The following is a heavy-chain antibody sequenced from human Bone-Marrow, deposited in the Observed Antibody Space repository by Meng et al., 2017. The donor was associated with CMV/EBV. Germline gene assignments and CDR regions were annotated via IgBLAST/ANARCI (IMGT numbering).Heavy chain of an antibody. CDR1: GFTFSSYG. CDR3: ARGVGTATGDAFDI. CDR2: IRYDGSNK. J-gene: IGHJ3*02. Sequence: GGSLRLSCAASGFTFSSYGMHWVRQAPGKGLEWVAFIRYDGSNKYYADSVKGRFTISRDNSKNTLYLQMNSLRAEDTAVYYCARGVGTATGDAFDIWGQGTMVTVSS. D-gene: IGHD4-17*01. V-gene: IGHV3-30*02.